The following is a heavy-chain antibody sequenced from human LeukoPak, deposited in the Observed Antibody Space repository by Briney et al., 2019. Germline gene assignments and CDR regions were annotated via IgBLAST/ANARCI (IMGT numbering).Heavy chain of an antibody. J-gene: IGHJ4*02. CDR3: ARSSRYDIWTGYPY. V-gene: IGHV1-2*02. Sequence: ASVTVSCKASGYTFTAYYLHWVRQAPGQGLEWMGWINANSGGTNYAQKFQGKVTMTRDTSISTAYMELSRLRSDDTAVYYCARSSRYDIWTGYPYWGQGTLVTVSP. D-gene: IGHD3-9*01. CDR1: GYTFTAYY. CDR2: INANSGGT.